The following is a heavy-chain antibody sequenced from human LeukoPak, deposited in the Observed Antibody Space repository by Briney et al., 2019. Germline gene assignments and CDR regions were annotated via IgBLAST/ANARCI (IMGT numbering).Heavy chain of an antibody. CDR3: ARDTGQWLVRGYNWFDP. D-gene: IGHD6-19*01. CDR2: IYYSGST. V-gene: IGHV4-61*01. Sequence: SETLSLTCTVSGGSVSSGSYYWSWIRQPPGKGLEWIGYIYYSGSTNYNPSLKSRVTISVDTSKNQFSLKLSSVTAADTAVYYCARDTGQWLVRGYNWFDPWGQGTVVTVSS. J-gene: IGHJ5*02. CDR1: GGSVSSGSYY.